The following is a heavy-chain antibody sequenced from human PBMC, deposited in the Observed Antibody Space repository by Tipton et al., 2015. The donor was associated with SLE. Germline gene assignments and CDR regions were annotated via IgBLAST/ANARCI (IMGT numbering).Heavy chain of an antibody. V-gene: IGHV3-33*08. J-gene: IGHJ3*02. CDR2: IWYDGSNK. D-gene: IGHD6-19*01. CDR3: ARDRKAVAGEPYALDI. Sequence: SLRLSCVASGFNFHGYGMHWVRQAPGKGLEWVAVIWYDGSNKFYADSVKGRFTISRDNSKNTLYLQMNSLRTEDTAVYYCARDRKAVAGEPYALDIWGQGTMVTVSS. CDR1: GFNFHGYG.